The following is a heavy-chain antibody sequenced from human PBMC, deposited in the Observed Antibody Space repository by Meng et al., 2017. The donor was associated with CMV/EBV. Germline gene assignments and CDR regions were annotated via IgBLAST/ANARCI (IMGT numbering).Heavy chain of an antibody. CDR2: IYSGGST. J-gene: IGHJ4*02. V-gene: IGHV3-53*01. CDR3: TTGGDYDFWDFDY. CDR1: GFTVSSNY. D-gene: IGHD3-3*01. Sequence: GESLKISCAASGFTVSSNYMSWVRQAPGKGLEWVSVIYSGGSTYYADSVKGRFTLSRDDSKNTLYLQMNSLKTEDTAVYYCTTGGDYDFWDFDYWGQGTLVTVSS.